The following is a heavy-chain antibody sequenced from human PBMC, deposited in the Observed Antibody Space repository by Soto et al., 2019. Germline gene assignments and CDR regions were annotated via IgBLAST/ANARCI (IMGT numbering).Heavy chain of an antibody. CDR2: IYPGDSDT. Sequence: RGESLKISCKGSGYSFTSYWIGWVRQMPGKGLEWMGIIYPGDSDTRYSPSFQGQVTISADKSISTAYLQWSSLKASDTAMYYCASQYYYDSSGYPNYYGMDAWGQGTTVTVSS. D-gene: IGHD3-22*01. CDR3: ASQYYYDSSGYPNYYGMDA. J-gene: IGHJ6*02. CDR1: GYSFTSYW. V-gene: IGHV5-51*01.